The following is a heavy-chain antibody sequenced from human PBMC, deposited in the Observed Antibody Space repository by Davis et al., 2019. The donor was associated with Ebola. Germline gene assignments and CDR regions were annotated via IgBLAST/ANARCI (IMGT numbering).Heavy chain of an antibody. CDR3: TRDLPFGYSSGWYGPDYYYGMDV. J-gene: IGHJ6*02. V-gene: IGHV3-49*04. D-gene: IGHD6-19*01. CDR1: GFTFGDYA. Sequence: GGSLRLSCTASGFTFGDYAMSWVRQAPGKGLEWVGFIRSKAYGGTTEYAASVKGRFTISRDDSKSIAYLQMNTLKTEDTAVYYCTRDLPFGYSSGWYGPDYYYGMDVWGQGTTVTVSS. CDR2: IRSKAYGGTT.